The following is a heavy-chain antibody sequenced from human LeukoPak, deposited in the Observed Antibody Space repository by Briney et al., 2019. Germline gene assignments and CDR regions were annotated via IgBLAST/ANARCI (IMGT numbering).Heavy chain of an antibody. D-gene: IGHD1-26*01. J-gene: IGHJ4*02. CDR1: GGSISSGGYY. CDR2: IYYSGST. V-gene: IGHV4-61*08. CDR3: ARGTVGATPIDY. Sequence: SETLSLTCTVSGGSISSGGYYWSWIRQPPGKGLEWIGYIYYSGSTNYNPSLKSRVTISVDTSKNQFSLKLSSVTAADTAVYYCARGTVGATPIDYWGQGTLVTVSS.